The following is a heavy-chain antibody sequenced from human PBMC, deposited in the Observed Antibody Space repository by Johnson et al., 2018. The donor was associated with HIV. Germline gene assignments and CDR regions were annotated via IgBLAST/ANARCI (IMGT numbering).Heavy chain of an antibody. Sequence: VQVVESGGGVERPGGSLRLSCAASGFTFDDYAMSWVRQAPGKGLEWVSGVNWNGDSTGYADSVKGRFTISRDNSKNTLYLQMNSLRAEDTAVYYCARAHYGSGSLDIWGQGTMVTVSS. CDR3: ARAHYGSGSLDI. J-gene: IGHJ3*02. CDR2: VNWNGDST. D-gene: IGHD3-10*01. CDR1: GFTFDDYA. V-gene: IGHV3-20*04.